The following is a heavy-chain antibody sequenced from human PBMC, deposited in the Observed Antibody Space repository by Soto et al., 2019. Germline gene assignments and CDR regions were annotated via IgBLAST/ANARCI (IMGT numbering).Heavy chain of an antibody. V-gene: IGHV3-48*01. CDR3: ARDTPYYYYYYMDV. Sequence: GGSLRLSCAASGFTFSSYSMNWVRQAPGKGLEWVSYISSSSSTIYYADSVKGRFTISRDNAKNSLYLQMNSLRAEDTAVYYCARDTPYYYYYYMDVWGKGTTVTVSS. CDR1: GFTFSSYS. CDR2: ISSSSSTI. J-gene: IGHJ6*03.